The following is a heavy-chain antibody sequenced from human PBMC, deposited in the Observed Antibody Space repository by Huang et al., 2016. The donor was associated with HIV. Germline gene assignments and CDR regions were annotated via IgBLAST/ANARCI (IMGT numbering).Heavy chain of an antibody. V-gene: IGHV4-30-4*08. D-gene: IGHD3-3*01. J-gene: IGHJ4*02. CDR3: ARAPATHSVFFY. CDR2: IYYSGSS. CDR1: GDSIRSGGYY. Sequence: QVQLQESGPGLVKPSQTLSLTCTGSGDSIRSGGYYWTWIRQSPVKGLEWIGYIYYSGSSDYNPSLKSRVSISIDAFKNRVPLKLKSVTVADTAVYYCARAPATHSVFFYWGQGTLVTVSA.